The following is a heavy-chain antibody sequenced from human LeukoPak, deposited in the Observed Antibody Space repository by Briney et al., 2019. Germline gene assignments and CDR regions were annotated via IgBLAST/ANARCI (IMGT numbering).Heavy chain of an antibody. J-gene: IGHJ6*02. CDR2: INHSGST. V-gene: IGHV4-34*01. Sequence: PSETLSLTCTVSGASISADYWSWIRQPPGKGLEWIGEINHSGSTNYNPSLKSRVTISVDTSKNQFSLKLSSVTAADTAVYYCARGPGGDYGGKGSYYYYYGMDVWGQGTTVTVSS. CDR3: ARGPGGDYGGKGSYYYYYGMDV. CDR1: GASISADY. D-gene: IGHD4-17*01.